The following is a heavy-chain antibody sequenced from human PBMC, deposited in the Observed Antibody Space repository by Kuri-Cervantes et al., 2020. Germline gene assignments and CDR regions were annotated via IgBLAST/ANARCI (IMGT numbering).Heavy chain of an antibody. V-gene: IGHV3-21*01. CDR2: ISSSSSYI. CDR1: GFTFSSYS. D-gene: IGHD1-26*01. Sequence: GESLKISCAASGFTFSSYSMNWVRQAPGKGLEWVSSISSSSSYIYYADSVKGRFTISRDNAKNSLYLQMNSLRAEDTAVYYCARIWSTVGYYYYYMDVWGKGTTVTVSS. CDR3: ARIWSTVGYYYYYMDV. J-gene: IGHJ6*03.